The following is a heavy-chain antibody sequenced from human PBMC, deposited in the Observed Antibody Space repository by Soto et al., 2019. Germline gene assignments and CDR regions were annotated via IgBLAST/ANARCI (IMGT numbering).Heavy chain of an antibody. D-gene: IGHD2-2*01. CDR2: ISDKGAT. J-gene: IGHJ4*02. Sequence: QLQLQESGSGLVKPSQTLSLTSAVSGGSISSSGYLWNWIRQPPGKGLEWIGSISDKGATSYNPSLGSRVTITLDRSKNQFSLKLTSVTAADTALYYCANALGISTGLDYWGQGSLVTVSS. CDR1: GGSISSSGYL. CDR3: ANALGISTGLDY. V-gene: IGHV4-30-2*01.